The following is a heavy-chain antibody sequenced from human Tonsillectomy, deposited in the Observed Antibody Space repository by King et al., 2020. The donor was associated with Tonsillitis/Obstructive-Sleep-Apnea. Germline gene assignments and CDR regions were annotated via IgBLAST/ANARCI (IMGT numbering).Heavy chain of an antibody. CDR1: GGSISSGGYY. D-gene: IGHD3-10*01. CDR3: ARSTMVRGVIAYYFDY. V-gene: IGHV4-31*03. Sequence: QLQESGPGLVKPSQTLSLTCTVSGGSISSGGYYWSWIRQHPGKGLEWIGYIFYSGSTYYNPSLKSRITISVDTSKNQFSLKLSSVTAADTAVYYRARSTMVRGVIAYYFDYWGQGTLVTVSS. CDR2: IFYSGST. J-gene: IGHJ4*02.